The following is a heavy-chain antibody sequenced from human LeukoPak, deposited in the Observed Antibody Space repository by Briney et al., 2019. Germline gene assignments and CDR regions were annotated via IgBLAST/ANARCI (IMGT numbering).Heavy chain of an antibody. D-gene: IGHD3-22*01. Sequence: PSETLSLTCTVSGGSVSSGSYYWSWIRQPPGKGLEWIGYIYYSGSTNYNPSLKSRVTISVDTSKNQFSLKLSSVTAADTAVYYCASYYYDSSGYYYVDAFDIWGQGTTVTVSS. J-gene: IGHJ3*02. V-gene: IGHV4-61*01. CDR3: ASYYYDSSGYYYVDAFDI. CDR1: GGSVSSGSYY. CDR2: IYYSGST.